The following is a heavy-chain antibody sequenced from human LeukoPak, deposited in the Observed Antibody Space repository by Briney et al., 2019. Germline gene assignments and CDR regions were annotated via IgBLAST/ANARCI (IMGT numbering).Heavy chain of an antibody. CDR1: GGSFSGYY. CDR3: ARDRWAPGV. V-gene: IGHV4-34*01. J-gene: IGHJ6*04. Sequence: PSETLSLTCAVYGGSFSGYYWSWIRQPPGKGLEWIGEINHSGSTNYNPSLKSRVTISVDTSKNQFSLKLSSVTAADTAVYYCARDRWAPGVWGKGTTVTVSS. CDR2: INHSGST. D-gene: IGHD4-23*01.